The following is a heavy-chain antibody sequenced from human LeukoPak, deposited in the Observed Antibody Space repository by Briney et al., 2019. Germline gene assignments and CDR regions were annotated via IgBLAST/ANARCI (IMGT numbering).Heavy chain of an antibody. D-gene: IGHD6-13*01. J-gene: IGHJ4*02. CDR2: ISGGGIP. CDR1: GGSFCEFS. V-gene: IGHV4-4*07. CDR3: ARLLTPRGYSSSWYPGPEFDY. Sequence: SETLSLTCTVSGGSFCEFSWGWIRQPAGGGLEWIGRISGGGIPNYNPSLKSRVAMSLDTSENQFSLEVTSVTAADTAVYYCARLLTPRGYSSSWYPGPEFDYWGQGTLVTVSS.